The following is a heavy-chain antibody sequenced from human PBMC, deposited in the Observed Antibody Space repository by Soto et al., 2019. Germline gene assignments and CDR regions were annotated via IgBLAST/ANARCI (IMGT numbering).Heavy chain of an antibody. J-gene: IGHJ6*02. CDR3: ARDPGVAARQTYYYYGMDV. V-gene: IGHV1-69*06. Sequence: QVQLVQSGAEVKKPGASVKVSCKASGYTFSSYAISWVRQAPGQGLEWMGGIIPIFGTANYAQKFQGRVTITADKSTSTAYMELSSLRSEDTAVYYCARDPGVAARQTYYYYGMDVWGQGTTVTVSS. CDR2: IIPIFGTA. D-gene: IGHD6-6*01. CDR1: GYTFSSYA.